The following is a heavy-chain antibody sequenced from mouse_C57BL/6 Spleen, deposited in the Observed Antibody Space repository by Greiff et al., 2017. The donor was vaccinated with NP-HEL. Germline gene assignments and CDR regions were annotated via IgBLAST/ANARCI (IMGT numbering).Heavy chain of an antibody. Sequence: EVQLVESGGGLVQPKGSLKLSCAASGFSFNTYAMNWVRQAPGKGLEWVARIRSKSNNYATYYADSVKDRFTISRDDPESMLYLQMNNLKTEDTAMYYCVRKGYDYAMDYWGQGTSVTVSS. CDR1: GFSFNTYA. V-gene: IGHV10-1*01. CDR3: VRKGYDYAMDY. D-gene: IGHD3-1*01. CDR2: IRSKSNNYAT. J-gene: IGHJ4*01.